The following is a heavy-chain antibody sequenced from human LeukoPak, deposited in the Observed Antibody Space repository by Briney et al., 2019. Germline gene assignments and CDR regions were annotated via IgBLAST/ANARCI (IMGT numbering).Heavy chain of an antibody. V-gene: IGHV3-9*01. CDR1: GFTFDDYA. CDR3: ATSQGVTTDFDY. Sequence: GRSLRLSCVASGFTFDDYAMHWVRQAPGKGLEWVSGISWNSGSIGYADSVKGRFTISRDNAKNSLYLQMNSLRAEDTALYYCATSQGVTTDFDYWGQGTLVTVSS. J-gene: IGHJ4*02. CDR2: ISWNSGSI. D-gene: IGHD4-17*01.